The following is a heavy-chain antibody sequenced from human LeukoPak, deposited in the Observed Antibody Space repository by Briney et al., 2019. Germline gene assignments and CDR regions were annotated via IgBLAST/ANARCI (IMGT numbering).Heavy chain of an antibody. Sequence: GGSLRLSCAASGFTFSSYPMTWVRQAPGKGLEWVANIKQDGSEKYYVDSVKGRFTISRDNAKNSLYLQMNSLRAEDTAVYYCARRPRGATAMVLWGQGTLVTVSS. V-gene: IGHV3-7*01. D-gene: IGHD5-18*01. CDR3: ARRPRGATAMVL. CDR1: GFTFSSYP. J-gene: IGHJ4*02. CDR2: IKQDGSEK.